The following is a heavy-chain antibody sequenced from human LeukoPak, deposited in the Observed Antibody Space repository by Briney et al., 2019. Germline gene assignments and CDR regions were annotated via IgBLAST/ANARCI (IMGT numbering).Heavy chain of an antibody. Sequence: SETLSLTCTVSGGSISSYYWGWIRQPSGKGLEWIGYIYYSGSTNYNPSLKSRVTISVDTSKNQFSLKLSSVTAADTAVYYCARHSVAGTNHYYYGMDVWGQGTTVTVSS. CDR2: IYYSGST. V-gene: IGHV4-59*08. CDR1: GGSISSYY. D-gene: IGHD6-19*01. J-gene: IGHJ6*02. CDR3: ARHSVAGTNHYYYGMDV.